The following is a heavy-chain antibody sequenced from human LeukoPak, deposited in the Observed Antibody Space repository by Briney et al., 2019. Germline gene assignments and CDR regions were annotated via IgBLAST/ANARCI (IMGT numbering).Heavy chain of an antibody. Sequence: GGSLRLSCAASGFTFSSYGMHWVRQAPGKGLEWVAVISYDGSNKYYADSVKGRFTISRDNSKNTLYLQMNSLRAEDTAVYYCAKDRERWLQSYYFDYWGQGTLVTVSS. V-gene: IGHV3-30*18. J-gene: IGHJ4*02. D-gene: IGHD5-24*01. CDR3: AKDRERWLQSYYFDY. CDR1: GFTFSSYG. CDR2: ISYDGSNK.